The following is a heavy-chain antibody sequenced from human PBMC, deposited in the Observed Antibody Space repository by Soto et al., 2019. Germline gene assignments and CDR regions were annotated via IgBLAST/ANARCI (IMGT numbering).Heavy chain of an antibody. CDR1: GGSFSGYH. V-gene: IGHV4-34*01. D-gene: IGHD4-4*01. J-gene: IGHJ4*02. CDR3: ASFVGATTVTRGSPRDY. Sequence: VQLQQWGAGLLKPSETLSLTCAVYGGSFSGYHWSWFRQPPGKGLEWIGEINPSGSINYNPSLKSRVTMSVDTSKNQCSLDLSSVTAADTAVYYCASFVGATTVTRGSPRDYWGQGTLVTVSS. CDR2: INPSGSI.